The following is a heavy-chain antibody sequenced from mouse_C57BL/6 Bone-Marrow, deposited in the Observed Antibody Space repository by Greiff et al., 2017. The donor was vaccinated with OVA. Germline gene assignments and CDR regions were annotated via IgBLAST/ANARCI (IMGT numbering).Heavy chain of an antibody. V-gene: IGHV2-4*01. J-gene: IGHJ1*03. CDR1: GFSLTSYG. CDR3: ASTGFITTVVATLDWYFGV. CDR2: IWSGGST. Sequence: VQLVESGPGLVQPSQSLSITCTVSGFSLTSYGVHWVRQPPGKGLEWLGVIWSGGSTDDNAAFISRLSISTDNSKIQVFFKMNSLQAADTAIYYCASTGFITTVVATLDWYFGVWGRGTTVTVSS. D-gene: IGHD1-1*01.